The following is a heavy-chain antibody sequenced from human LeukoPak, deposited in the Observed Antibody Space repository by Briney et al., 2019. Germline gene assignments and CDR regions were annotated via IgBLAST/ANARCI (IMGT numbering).Heavy chain of an antibody. D-gene: IGHD6-6*01. Sequence: ASVKVSCKASGGTFSGYAISWVRQAPGQGLEWMGGIIPIFGTANYAQRFQGRVTITADESTSTAYMELSSLRSEDTAVYYCARDRHRTPRYFDYWGQGTLVTVSS. CDR2: IIPIFGTA. CDR3: ARDRHRTPRYFDY. CDR1: GGTFSGYA. V-gene: IGHV1-69*13. J-gene: IGHJ4*02.